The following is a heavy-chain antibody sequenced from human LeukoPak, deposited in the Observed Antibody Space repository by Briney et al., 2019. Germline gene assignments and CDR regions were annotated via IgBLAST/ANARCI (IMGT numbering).Heavy chain of an antibody. CDR1: GFTFSSYG. J-gene: IGHJ4*02. Sequence: PGRSLRLSCAASGFTFSSYGMHWVRQAPGKGLEWVAVISYDGSNKYYADSVKGRFTISRDNSKNTLYLQMNSLRAEDTAVYYCARNSGYELWGQGTLVTVSS. CDR3: ARNSGYEL. CDR2: ISYDGSNK. V-gene: IGHV3-30*03. D-gene: IGHD5-12*01.